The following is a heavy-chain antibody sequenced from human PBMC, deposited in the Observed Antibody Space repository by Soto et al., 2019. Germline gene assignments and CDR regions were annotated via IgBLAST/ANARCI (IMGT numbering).Heavy chain of an antibody. D-gene: IGHD3-10*01. V-gene: IGHV1-46*01. J-gene: IGHJ4*02. CDR3: ARDWEFGF. CDR1: GYTFSSYY. Sequence: QVHLVQSGAEVKKPGASVKVSCKESGYTFSSYYMHWVRHAPGQGLEWMGVINPSGDSTTYAQKFQGRVTMTKDTSTSTLYMELSSLRSEDTAVYYCARDWEFGFWGQGTLVIVSS. CDR2: INPSGDST.